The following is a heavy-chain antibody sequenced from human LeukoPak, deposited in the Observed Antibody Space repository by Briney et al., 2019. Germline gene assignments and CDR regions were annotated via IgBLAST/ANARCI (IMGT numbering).Heavy chain of an antibody. CDR2: IKQDGSEK. V-gene: IGHV3-7*01. J-gene: IGHJ4*02. CDR3: GREWAVDF. Sequence: GGSLRLSCAASGFTLSKHWMTWVRQAPGKGLECVAIIKQDGSEKYYVNSVKGRFTISRDNAKKSLYLQMNSLRVEDTAVYYCGREWAVDFWGQGTLVTVSS. CDR1: GFTLSKHW.